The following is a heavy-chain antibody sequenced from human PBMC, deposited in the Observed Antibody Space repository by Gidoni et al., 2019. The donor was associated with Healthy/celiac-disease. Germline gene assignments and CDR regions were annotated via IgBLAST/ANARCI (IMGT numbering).Heavy chain of an antibody. CDR2: ISSSSSYI. V-gene: IGHV3-21*01. Sequence: GGLVKPGGCLRLSCADSGFTFSSYSMNWVRQAPGKGLEWVSSISSSSSYIYYADSVKGRFTISRDNAKNSLYLQMNSLRAEDTAVYYCARDSGSYIAGWFDPWGQGTLVTVSS. D-gene: IGHD1-26*01. CDR1: GFTFSSYS. J-gene: IGHJ5*02. CDR3: ARDSGSYIAGWFDP.